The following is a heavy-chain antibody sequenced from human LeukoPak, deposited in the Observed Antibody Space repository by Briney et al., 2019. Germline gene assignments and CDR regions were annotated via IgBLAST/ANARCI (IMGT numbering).Heavy chain of an antibody. CDR2: NGDST. J-gene: IGHJ4*02. CDR3: AKSHSEAQRGYFDS. Sequence: GGSLRLSCAASGFTFSGSAMTWVRQAPGKGLEWVSSNGDSTYYADSVKGRFTISRDNSRDTLYVQMHSLRAEDAAVYYCAKSHSEAQRGYFDSWGQGTLVTVSS. D-gene: IGHD5-24*01. V-gene: IGHV3-23*01. CDR1: GFTFSGSA.